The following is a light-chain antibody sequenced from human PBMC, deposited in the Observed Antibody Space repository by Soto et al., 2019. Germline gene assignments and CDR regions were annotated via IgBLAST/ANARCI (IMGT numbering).Light chain of an antibody. CDR2: GSS. CDR3: QQYGSSPPYT. Sequence: EIVLTQSPGTLSLSPGERATLSCRASQSVSGSYLAWYQQKPGQSPRLLIYGSSDRATGIPDRFSGSVSGTDVNLTISRVEPEDFAVYYCQQYGSSPPYTFGQGTKLEIK. CDR1: QSVSGSY. J-gene: IGKJ2*01. V-gene: IGKV3-20*01.